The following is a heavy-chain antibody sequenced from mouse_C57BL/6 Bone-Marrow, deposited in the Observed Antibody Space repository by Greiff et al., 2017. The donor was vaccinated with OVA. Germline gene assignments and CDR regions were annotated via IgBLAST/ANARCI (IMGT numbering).Heavy chain of an antibody. V-gene: IGHV1-50*01. J-gene: IGHJ3*01. CDR3: ARWAGYSFAY. Sequence: QVQLQQPGAELVKPGASVKLSCKASGYTFTSYWMQWVKQRPGQGLEWIGEIDPSDSYTNYNQKFKGKATLTVDTSSSTAYMQLSSLTSEDSAVYYCARWAGYSFAYWGQGTLVTVSA. CDR2: IDPSDSYT. CDR1: GYTFTSYW. D-gene: IGHD2-3*01.